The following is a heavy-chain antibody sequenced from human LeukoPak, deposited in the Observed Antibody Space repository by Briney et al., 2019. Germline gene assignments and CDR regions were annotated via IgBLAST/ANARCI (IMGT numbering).Heavy chain of an antibody. J-gene: IGHJ4*02. D-gene: IGHD6-13*01. Sequence: SETLSLTCTVSGGSLSSYYWSWIRQPPGKGLEWIGYIYYSGSTNYNPSLKSRVTISVDTSKNQFSLKLSSVTAADTAVYYCASGGKQQLEPFDYWGQGTLVTVSS. CDR2: IYYSGST. CDR3: ASGGKQQLEPFDY. V-gene: IGHV4-59*01. CDR1: GGSLSSYY.